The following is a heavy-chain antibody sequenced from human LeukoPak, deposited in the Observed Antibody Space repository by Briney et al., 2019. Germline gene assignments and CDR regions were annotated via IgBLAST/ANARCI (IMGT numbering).Heavy chain of an antibody. CDR3: AKDEATSGGGLAS. Sequence: PGGSLRLSCAASGFTVSGTHMTWVRQAPQKGLEWVSAMYTGGTTYYADSVTGRFTFSRDTSRNTLFLHMNNLRAEDTAVYYCAKDEATSGGGLASWGQGTLVIVSS. J-gene: IGHJ5*01. CDR2: MYTGGTT. V-gene: IGHV3-53*01. D-gene: IGHD3-16*01. CDR1: GFTVSGTH.